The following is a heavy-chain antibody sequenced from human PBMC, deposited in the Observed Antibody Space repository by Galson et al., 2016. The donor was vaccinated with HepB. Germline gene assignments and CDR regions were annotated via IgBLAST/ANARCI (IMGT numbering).Heavy chain of an antibody. CDR1: GFPFNLHA. Sequence: SLRLSCAASGFPFNLHAMSWVRQPPGKGLEWVSVVNPSGGNTYYADSVRGRFTISRDNARNTVFLQMDNLRAEDTAIYYCAKDRGYSAYSCFDFWGQGALVTVSS. CDR2: VNPSGGNT. CDR3: AKDRGYSAYSCFDF. D-gene: IGHD5-12*01. J-gene: IGHJ4*02. V-gene: IGHV3-23*01.